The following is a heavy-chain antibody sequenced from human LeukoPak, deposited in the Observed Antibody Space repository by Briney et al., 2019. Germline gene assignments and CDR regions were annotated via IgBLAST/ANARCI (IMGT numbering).Heavy chain of an antibody. Sequence: SETLSLTCTVSGGSISSYYWSWIRQPPGKGLEWIGYIYYSGSTNYNPSLKSRVTISVDTSKNQFSLKLGSVTAADTAVYYCARNYYDSSSYSYYYYYMDVWGKGTTVTVSS. CDR1: GGSISSYY. CDR3: ARNYYDSSSYSYYYYYMDV. D-gene: IGHD3-22*01. CDR2: IYYSGST. V-gene: IGHV4-59*01. J-gene: IGHJ6*03.